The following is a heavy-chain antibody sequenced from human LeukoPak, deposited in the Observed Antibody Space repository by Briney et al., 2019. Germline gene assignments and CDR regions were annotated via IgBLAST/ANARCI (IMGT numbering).Heavy chain of an antibody. CDR2: ISSSSSYI. CDR3: ARDWGLYSSGWNEDLYRDY. CDR1: GFTFSSYS. V-gene: IGHV3-21*01. Sequence: GGSLRLSCAASGFTFSSYSMNWVRQAPGKGLEWVSSISSSSSYIYYADSVKGRFTISRDNAKNSLYLQMNSLRAEDTAVYYCARDWGLYSSGWNEDLYRDYWGQGTLVTVSS. J-gene: IGHJ4*02. D-gene: IGHD6-19*01.